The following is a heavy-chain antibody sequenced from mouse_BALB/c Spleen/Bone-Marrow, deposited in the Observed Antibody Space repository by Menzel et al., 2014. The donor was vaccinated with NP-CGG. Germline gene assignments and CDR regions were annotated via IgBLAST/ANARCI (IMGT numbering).Heavy chain of an antibody. D-gene: IGHD1-2*01. CDR3: ARRGTAYFDY. CDR1: GYTFTSYW. Sequence: QVQLQQSGAELARPGASVKLSCKASGYTFTSYWMQWVKQRPGQGPEWIGAIYPGDGDTRYTQKFKGKATLTADKSSSTAYMQLSSLASEDSAVYYCARRGTAYFDYWGQGTTLTVSS. J-gene: IGHJ2*01. V-gene: IGHV1-87*01. CDR2: IYPGDGDT.